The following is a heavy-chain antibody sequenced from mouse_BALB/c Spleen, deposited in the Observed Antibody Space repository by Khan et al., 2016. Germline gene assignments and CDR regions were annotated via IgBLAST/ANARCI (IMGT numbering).Heavy chain of an antibody. Sequence: QIQLVQSGPELKKPGETVKISCKAAGYTFTNYGMNWVKQAPGKGLKWMGWINTYTGEPTYDDDFKGRFAFSLETSASTAYLQLNNLKNEDTATYYCARGPTNSYAMDYWGQGTSVTVSS. CDR2: INTYTGEP. D-gene: IGHD1-1*01. J-gene: IGHJ4*01. CDR3: ARGPTNSYAMDY. CDR1: GYTFTNYG. V-gene: IGHV9-3-1*01.